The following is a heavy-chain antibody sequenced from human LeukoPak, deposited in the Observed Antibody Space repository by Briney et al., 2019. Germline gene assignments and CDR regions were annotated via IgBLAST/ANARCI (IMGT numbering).Heavy chain of an antibody. CDR3: ARHSAAAGAFDI. V-gene: IGHV4-61*08. Sequence: SQTLSLTCTVSGGSISGGGYYWSWIRQPPGKGLEWIGYIYYSGSTNYNPSLKSRVTISVDTSKNQFSLKLSSVTAADTAVYYCARHSAAAGAFDIWGQGTMVTVSS. D-gene: IGHD6-13*01. CDR2: IYYSGST. CDR1: GGSISGGGYY. J-gene: IGHJ3*02.